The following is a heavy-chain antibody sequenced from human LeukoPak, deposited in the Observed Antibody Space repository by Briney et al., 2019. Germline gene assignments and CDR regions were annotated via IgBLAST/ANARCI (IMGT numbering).Heavy chain of an antibody. Sequence: ASVKVSCKASAYTFTVYYMHWMRQAPGQGLEWMGWINPKSGDTHYAKKFQGRVTMTRDTPISTAYMELSRLRSDDTAVYYCARSATFRYFDPHFDYWGQGTLVTVSS. V-gene: IGHV1-2*02. D-gene: IGHD3-9*01. CDR3: ARSATFRYFDPHFDY. CDR2: INPKSGDT. CDR1: AYTFTVYY. J-gene: IGHJ4*02.